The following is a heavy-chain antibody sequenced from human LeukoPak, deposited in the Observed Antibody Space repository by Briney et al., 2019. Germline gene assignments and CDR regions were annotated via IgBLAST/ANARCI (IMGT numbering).Heavy chain of an antibody. J-gene: IGHJ6*02. CDR1: GGSPSSSSYS. Sequence: SDTLALTCTVSGGSPSSSSYSWGWIRQPPGKRLEWVESLYYSGSTYYNPSLKSRVTISVDTSKNQFSLNVSSVTAADTAVYYCLYGMDTWGQGTTVTVSS. CDR3: LYGMDT. V-gene: IGHV4-39*01. CDR2: LYYSGST.